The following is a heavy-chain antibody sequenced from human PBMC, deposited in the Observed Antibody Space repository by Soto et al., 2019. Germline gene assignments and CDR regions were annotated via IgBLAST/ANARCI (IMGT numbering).Heavy chain of an antibody. CDR2: ISTGGNSI. Sequence: EVQLVESGGGLVQPGGSLRLSCTASGFTFSSHSMSWVRQAPGKGLEWVSYISTGGNSIYYAASGKGRFTISRDNGKSSLFLQMSSLRDEDSALYFCARAKYPGSYSPFDYWGQGTLVTVSS. CDR3: ARAKYPGSYSPFDY. CDR1: GFTFSSHS. V-gene: IGHV3-48*02. D-gene: IGHD1-26*01. J-gene: IGHJ4*02.